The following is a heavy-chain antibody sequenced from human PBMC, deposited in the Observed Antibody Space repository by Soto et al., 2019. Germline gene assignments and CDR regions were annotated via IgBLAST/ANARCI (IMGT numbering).Heavy chain of an antibody. CDR1: GFTVSSNY. J-gene: IGHJ6*03. Sequence: GGSLRLSCAASGFTVSSNYMSWVRQAPGKGLEWVSGIYSGGSTYYADSVKGGFTISRDNSKNTLYLQMNSLRAEDTAVYYCARVPHGKNYYYYYYMDVWGKGTTVTVSS. CDR2: IYSGGST. V-gene: IGHV3-66*01. CDR3: ARVPHGKNYYYYYYMDV.